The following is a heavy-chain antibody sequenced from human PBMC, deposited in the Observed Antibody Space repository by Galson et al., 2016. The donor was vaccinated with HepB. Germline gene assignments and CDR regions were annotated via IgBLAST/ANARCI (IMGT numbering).Heavy chain of an antibody. J-gene: IGHJ3*02. CDR1: GFTFSSYG. CDR2: IWYDGSNK. D-gene: IGHD3-16*02. Sequence: SLRLSCAASGFTFSSYGMHWVRQAPGKGLEWVAVIWYDGSNKYYADSVKGRFTISRDNSKNTLYLQMNSLRAEDTAVYYCARDRMITCGGVIVDAFDIWGQGTMVTVSS. V-gene: IGHV3-33*01. CDR3: ARDRMITCGGVIVDAFDI.